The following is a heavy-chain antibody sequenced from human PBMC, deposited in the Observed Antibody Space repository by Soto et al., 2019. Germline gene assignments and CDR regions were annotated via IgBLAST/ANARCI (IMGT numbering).Heavy chain of an antibody. D-gene: IGHD3-22*01. CDR2: IKEDGSER. CDR3: AKSMVVVVIPPDFDY. J-gene: IGHJ4*02. V-gene: IGHV3-7*03. Sequence: GGSLRLSCAGSGFTFSRHWMTWVRQAPGKGLEWVANIKEDGSERYYVDSVKGRFTISRDNAKNSVYLQMNSLRAEDTAVYYCAKSMVVVVIPPDFDYWGQGTLVTVSS. CDR1: GFTFSRHW.